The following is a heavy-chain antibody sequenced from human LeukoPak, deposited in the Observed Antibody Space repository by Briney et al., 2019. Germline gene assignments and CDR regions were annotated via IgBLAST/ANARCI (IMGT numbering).Heavy chain of an antibody. CDR2: IYHSGST. V-gene: IGHV4-38-2*01. CDR3: ARRYSNHFFDY. D-gene: IGHD4-11*01. Sequence: SETLSLTCAVSGYSITSGYYWAWIRQPPRKGLEWIGNIYHSGSTYYNPSLKSRVTISVVTSKNQFSLKLSSVTAADTAVYYRARRYSNHFFDYWGQGTLVTVSS. CDR1: GYSITSGYY. J-gene: IGHJ4*02.